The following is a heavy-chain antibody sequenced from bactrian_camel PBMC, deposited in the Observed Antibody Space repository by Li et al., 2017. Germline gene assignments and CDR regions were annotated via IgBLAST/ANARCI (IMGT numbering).Heavy chain of an antibody. J-gene: IGHJ4*01. CDR2: ITGDGIS. V-gene: IGHV3S1*01. CDR1: GFTFSAST. Sequence: HVQLVESGGGLVQPGGSLRLSCAFTGFTFSASTIYWVRQGPGKGLEWVSHITGDGISYYSDSVKGRFVISRDNANNIVYLHLTHLKIEDTAMYYCEKGSLRGQGTQVTVS. CDR3: EKGSL. D-gene: IGHD5*01.